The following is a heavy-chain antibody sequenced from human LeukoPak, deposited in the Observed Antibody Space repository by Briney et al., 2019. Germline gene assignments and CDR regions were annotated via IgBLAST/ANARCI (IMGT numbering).Heavy chain of an antibody. D-gene: IGHD5-18*01. V-gene: IGHV1-18*01. CDR3: AREWGGYTYGYDYYYYYMDV. CDR2: ISTYNGNT. J-gene: IGHJ6*03. Sequence: ASVKVSCKASGYRFTSYGITWVRQAPGQGLEWMGWISTYNGNTNYAQRFQDRVTMTADTSTTTAYLELRSLRSDDTAVYYYAREWGGYTYGYDYYYYYMDVWGEGTTVTVSS. CDR1: GYRFTSYG.